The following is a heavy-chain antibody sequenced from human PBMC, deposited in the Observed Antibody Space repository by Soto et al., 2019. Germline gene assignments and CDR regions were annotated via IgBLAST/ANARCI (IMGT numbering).Heavy chain of an antibody. J-gene: IGHJ5*02. D-gene: IGHD2-8*01. CDR3: ARGGYCTNGVCYSLWFDP. Sequence: GASVKVSCKASGGTFSSYAISWVRQAPGQGLEWMGGIIPIFGTANYAQKFQGRVTITADEFTSTAYMELSSLRSEDTAVYYCARGGYCTNGVCYSLWFDPWGQGTLVTVSS. CDR2: IIPIFGTA. V-gene: IGHV1-69*13. CDR1: GGTFSSYA.